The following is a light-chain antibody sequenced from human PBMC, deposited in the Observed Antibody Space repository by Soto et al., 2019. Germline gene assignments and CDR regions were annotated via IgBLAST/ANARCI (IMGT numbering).Light chain of an antibody. CDR3: QHYDSFWS. CDR1: QSVDSR. V-gene: IGKV1-5*01. Sequence: DIQMTQSPSALSASIGDRVTITCRASQSVDSRLAWYQQKPGKAPKLLVYDASTLETGVQSRFSGSGSGAEFTLTITGLQPEDIATYSCQHYDSFWSFGQGTTGDIK. CDR2: DAS. J-gene: IGKJ1*01.